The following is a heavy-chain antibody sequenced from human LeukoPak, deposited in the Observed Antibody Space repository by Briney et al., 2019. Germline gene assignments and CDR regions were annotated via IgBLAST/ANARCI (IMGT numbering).Heavy chain of an antibody. CDR3: ARVRGDSGYDPIDY. V-gene: IGHV1-8*01. CDR2: VNPNSGNT. J-gene: IGHJ4*02. D-gene: IGHD5-12*01. Sequence: ASVKVSCKASGYTFTSYDINWVRQATGQGLEWMGWVNPNSGNTGYAQKFQGRVTMTRNTSISTAYMELSSLRSEDTAVYYCARVRGDSGYDPIDYWGQGTLVTVSS. CDR1: GYTFTSYD.